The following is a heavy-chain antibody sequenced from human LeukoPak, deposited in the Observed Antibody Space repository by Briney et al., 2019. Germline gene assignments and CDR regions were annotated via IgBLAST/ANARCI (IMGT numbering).Heavy chain of an antibody. V-gene: IGHV3-13*01. CDR2: IGTAGDT. D-gene: IGHD3-10*01. CDR3: ASPYGSGSYYNPPPFDY. Sequence: PGGSLRLSCAASGFTFSSYDMHWVRQATGKGLEWVSAIGTAGDTYYPGSVKGRFTISRENAKNSLYLQMNSLRAEDTAVYYCASPYGSGSYYNPPPFDYWGQGTLVTVSS. J-gene: IGHJ4*02. CDR1: GFTFSSYD.